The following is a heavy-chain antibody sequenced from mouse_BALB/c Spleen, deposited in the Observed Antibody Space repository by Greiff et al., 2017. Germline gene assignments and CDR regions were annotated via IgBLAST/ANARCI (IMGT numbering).Heavy chain of an antibody. CDR3: ARSGDGYYSWFAY. J-gene: IGHJ3*01. CDR1: GFTFSSFG. Sequence: EVQRVESGGGLVKPGGSLKLSCAASGFTFSSFGMHWVRQAPEKGLEWVAYISSGSSTIYYADTVKGRFTISRDNPKNTLFLQMTSLRSEDTAMYYCARSGDGYYSWFAYWGQGTLVTVSA. CDR2: ISSGSSTI. D-gene: IGHD2-3*01. V-gene: IGHV5-17*02.